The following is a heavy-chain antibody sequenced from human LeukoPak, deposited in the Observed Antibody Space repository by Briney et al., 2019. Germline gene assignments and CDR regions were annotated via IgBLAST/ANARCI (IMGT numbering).Heavy chain of an antibody. CDR1: GGSFSGYY. J-gene: IGHJ4*02. D-gene: IGHD6-19*01. CDR3: ARGSGWYVY. Sequence: SEALSLTCAVYGGSFSGYYWSWIRQPPGKGLEWIGEINHSGSTSYNPSLKSRVTISVDTSKNQFSLKLSSVTAADTAVYYCARGSGWYVYWGQGTLVTISS. V-gene: IGHV4-34*01. CDR2: INHSGST.